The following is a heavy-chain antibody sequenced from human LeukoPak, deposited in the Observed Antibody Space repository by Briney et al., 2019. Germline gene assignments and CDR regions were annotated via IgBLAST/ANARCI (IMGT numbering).Heavy chain of an antibody. D-gene: IGHD6-19*01. Sequence: GGSLRLSCAASGFTFSSYAMSWVRQAPGKGLEWVANIKQDGSEKYYVDSVKGRFTISRDNAKNSLYLQMNSLRAEDTAVYYCARDWVAGTWGQGTLVTVSS. CDR2: IKQDGSEK. V-gene: IGHV3-7*01. CDR1: GFTFSSYA. J-gene: IGHJ4*02. CDR3: ARDWVAGT.